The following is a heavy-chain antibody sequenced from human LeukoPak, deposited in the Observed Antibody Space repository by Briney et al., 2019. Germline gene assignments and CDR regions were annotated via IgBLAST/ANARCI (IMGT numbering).Heavy chain of an antibody. D-gene: IGHD4-17*01. CDR3: AGTTVLFLFDY. CDR1: GGSISSYY. Sequence: PSETLSLTCTVSGGSISSYYWSWIRQPPGKGLEWIGYIYYSGSTNYNPSLKSRVTISVDTSKNQFSLKLSSVTAADTAVYYCAGTTVLFLFDYWGQGTLVTVSS. CDR2: IYYSGST. V-gene: IGHV4-59*08. J-gene: IGHJ4*02.